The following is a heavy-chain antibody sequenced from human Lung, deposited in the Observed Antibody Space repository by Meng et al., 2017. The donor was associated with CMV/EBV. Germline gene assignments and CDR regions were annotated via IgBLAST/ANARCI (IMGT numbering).Heavy chain of an antibody. CDR3: ARNLQPIVVANGPYYYYYGMDV. CDR1: RFTFSSYA. V-gene: IGHV3-23*03. J-gene: IGHJ6*02. Sequence: GESXKISCAASRFTFSSYAMSWVRQAPGKGLEWVSVIYSGGSSTYYADSVKGRFTISRDNSKNTLYLQMKSLRAEDTAVYYCARNLQPIVVANGPYYYYYGMDVWXQGTTVTVSS. D-gene: IGHD2-15*01. CDR2: IYSGGSST.